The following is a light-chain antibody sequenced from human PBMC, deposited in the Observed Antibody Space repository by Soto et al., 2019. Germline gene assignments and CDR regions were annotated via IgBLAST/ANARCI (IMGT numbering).Light chain of an antibody. J-gene: IGKJ2*01. CDR3: QQYETSPPMYT. CDR2: DAS. CDR1: QSVISTY. V-gene: IGKV3-20*01. Sequence: EIGLTQSPGTLSLYPGERATLSCRTSQSVISTYLAWYQQKPGQAPRLLIYDASRRATGIPDRFSGSGSGTDFTLTISRLEPEDFAVYYCQQYETSPPMYTFGQGTKLEIK.